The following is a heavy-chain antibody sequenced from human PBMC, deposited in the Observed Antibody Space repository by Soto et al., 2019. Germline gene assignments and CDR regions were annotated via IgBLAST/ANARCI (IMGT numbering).Heavy chain of an antibody. V-gene: IGHV4-31*03. J-gene: IGHJ4*02. Sequence: QVQLQESGPGLMKPSQTLSLTCTVSGGSISSGGYYWSWIRQHPGKGLEWIGYIYYSGSTYYNPSLRSRVSMSIAMSKNQFSLNLHSVTAADTAVYYCARGLVPVAGSSSTFDFWGQGTLVTVSS. CDR1: GGSISSGGYY. D-gene: IGHD6-19*01. CDR2: IYYSGST. CDR3: ARGLVPVAGSSSTFDF.